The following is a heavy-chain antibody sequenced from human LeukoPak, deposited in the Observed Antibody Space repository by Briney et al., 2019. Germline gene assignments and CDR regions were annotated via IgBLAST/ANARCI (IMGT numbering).Heavy chain of an antibody. CDR2: ISSSGSTI. J-gene: IGHJ5*02. D-gene: IGHD2-15*01. V-gene: IGHV3-48*03. CDR1: GFTFSSYE. CDR3: ASYRIGYCSGDTCYADWFDP. Sequence: GGSLRLSCAASGFTFSSYEMNWDRQAPGRGLEWVSYISSSGSTIYYAAAVKGRFTISRDNSKNSLYLQMNSLRAEYTAVYYCASYRIGYCSGDTCYADWFDPWGQGTLVTVSS.